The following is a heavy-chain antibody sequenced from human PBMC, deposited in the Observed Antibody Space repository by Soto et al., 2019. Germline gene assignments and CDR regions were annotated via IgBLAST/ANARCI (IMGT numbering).Heavy chain of an antibody. CDR2: ISYDGSNK. V-gene: IGHV3-30*18. J-gene: IGHJ3*02. CDR1: GFTFISYG. CDR3: AKPYCSGGSCYSAFDI. D-gene: IGHD2-15*01. Sequence: GWSLRLSCAASGFTFISYGMHWVRQAPGKGLEWVAVISYDGSNKYYADSVKGRFTISRDNSKNTLYLQMNSLRAEDTAVYYCAKPYCSGGSCYSAFDIWGQGTMVTVSS.